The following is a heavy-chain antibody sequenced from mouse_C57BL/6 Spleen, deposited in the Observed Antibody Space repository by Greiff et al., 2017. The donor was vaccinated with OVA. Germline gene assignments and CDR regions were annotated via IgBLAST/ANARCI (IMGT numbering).Heavy chain of an antibody. D-gene: IGHD3-2*02. CDR2: IDPENGDT. J-gene: IGHJ3*01. Sequence: EVNVVESGAELVRPGASVKLSCTASGFNIKDDYMHWVKQRPEQGLEWIGWIDPENGDTEYASKFQGKATITADTSSNTAYLQLSSLTSEDTAVYYCTPRQLRLSWFAYWGQGTLVTVSA. CDR3: TPRQLRLSWFAY. V-gene: IGHV14-4*01. CDR1: GFNIKDDY.